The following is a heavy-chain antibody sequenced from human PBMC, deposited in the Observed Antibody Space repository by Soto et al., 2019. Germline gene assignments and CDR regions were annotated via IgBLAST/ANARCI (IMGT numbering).Heavy chain of an antibody. J-gene: IGHJ4*02. CDR2: IYDSGST. D-gene: IGHD5-18*01. Sequence: QVQLQESGPGLVKPSQTLSLTCTVSGGSISSGGYYWSWIRQHPGKGLEWIGYIYDSGSTYYNPSIKRRVTLSVDTSKNQFSLKLSSVTAADTAVYYCAREGIQLWSYFDYWGQGTLVTVSS. CDR1: GGSISSGGYY. CDR3: AREGIQLWSYFDY. V-gene: IGHV4-31*03.